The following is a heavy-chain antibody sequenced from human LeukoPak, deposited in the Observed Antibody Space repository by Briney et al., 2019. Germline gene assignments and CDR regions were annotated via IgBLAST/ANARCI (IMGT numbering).Heavy chain of an antibody. Sequence: SETLSLTCAVSGYSISSGYNWGWIRQPPGKGLEWIGSIYHSGSTYYNPSLKRRVTISVDTSKNPFSLKLSTVTAADTAVYYCASDCGGDCYNSDYWGQGTLVTVSS. CDR3: ASDCGGDCYNSDY. CDR1: GYSISSGYN. V-gene: IGHV4-38-2*01. CDR2: IYHSGST. J-gene: IGHJ4*02. D-gene: IGHD2-21*02.